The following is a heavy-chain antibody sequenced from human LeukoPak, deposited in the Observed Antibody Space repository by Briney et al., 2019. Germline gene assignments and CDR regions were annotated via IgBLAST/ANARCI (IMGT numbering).Heavy chain of an antibody. D-gene: IGHD3-10*02. CDR3: AELGITMIGGV. Sequence: GGSLRLSCAASGFSFTTYWMSWVRQAPGKGLEWVANIKQDGTEKSYVDPVKGRFTISRDNAKNSLYLQMDSLRAEDTAVYYCAELGITMIGGVWGRGTLVTVSS. J-gene: IGHJ2*01. V-gene: IGHV3-7*01. CDR2: IKQDGTEK. CDR1: GFSFTTYW.